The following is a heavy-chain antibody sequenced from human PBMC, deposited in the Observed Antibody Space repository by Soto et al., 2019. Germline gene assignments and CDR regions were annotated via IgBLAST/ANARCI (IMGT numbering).Heavy chain of an antibody. CDR3: TTSVTGITRAIHX. CDR1: GLTFAKVW. Sequence: GGSLRLSCEVSGLTFAKVWMSWIRQAPGKGLEWVCRIKSQIDGGRIDYAAPVKDRFTISRDDSKNTLYLQMNSLKTEDTAVYYCTTSVTGITRAIHXWGQANLVTVSX. D-gene: IGHD1-7*01. V-gene: IGHV3-15*01. CDR2: IKSQIDGGRI. J-gene: IGHJ4*02.